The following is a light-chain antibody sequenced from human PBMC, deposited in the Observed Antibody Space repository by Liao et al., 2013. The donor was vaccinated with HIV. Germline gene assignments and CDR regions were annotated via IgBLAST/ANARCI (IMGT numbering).Light chain of an antibody. CDR3: QAWDTTVV. V-gene: IGLV3-1*01. CDR2: QNT. CDR1: ILGDKY. Sequence: DELTQPPSVSVSPGQTASITCSGNILGDKYASWYQQRPGQSPVLVIYQNTKRPSGIPERFSGSNSGNTATLTISGTQAMDEAAYYCQAWDTTVVFGGGTKLTVL. J-gene: IGLJ2*01.